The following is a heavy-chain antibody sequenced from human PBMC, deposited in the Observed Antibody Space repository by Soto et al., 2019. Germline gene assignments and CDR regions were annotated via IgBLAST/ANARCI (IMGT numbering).Heavy chain of an antibody. J-gene: IGHJ4*02. D-gene: IGHD3-10*01. CDR3: ARGGLTAYYFDY. Sequence: SSETLSLTCSVSGGSISSGGYYWTWIRQHPEKGLEWIGYIYYSGSTYYKPSLKSRVTISINTSKNQFSLMLSSVTAADTAVYYCARGGLTAYYFDYWGLGTLVTVSS. CDR2: IYYSGST. V-gene: IGHV4-31*03. CDR1: GGSISSGGYY.